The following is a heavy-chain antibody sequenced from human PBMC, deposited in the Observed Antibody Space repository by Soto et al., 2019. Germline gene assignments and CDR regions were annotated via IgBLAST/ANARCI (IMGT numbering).Heavy chain of an antibody. Sequence: EVQLVESGGGLVQPGGSLRLSCEASAFTLSSYWMSWVRQAPGKGVEWVANIKPDGSEKYYVDSVQGRFTISRDNTKNSLYLQMRTLRPEDTAIYYCARDYEFGFDIWGQGTLVTVSS. V-gene: IGHV3-7*01. CDR3: ARDYEFGFDI. CDR1: AFTLSSYW. D-gene: IGHD3-22*01. J-gene: IGHJ3*02. CDR2: IKPDGSEK.